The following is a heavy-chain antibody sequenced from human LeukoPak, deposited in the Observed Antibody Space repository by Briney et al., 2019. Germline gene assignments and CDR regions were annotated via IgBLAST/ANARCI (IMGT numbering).Heavy chain of an antibody. CDR3: AKQRRALVVPSALDY. V-gene: IGHV3-23*01. CDR2: ISGSGSST. Sequence: GGSLRLPCAASGFTFNYYALSWVRQAPGKGLQWVPAISGSGSSTYHADSVKGRFNTSRDNSKNTLYLHMVSLRAEDTAIYYCAKQRRALVVPSALDYWGQGTLVTVSS. D-gene: IGHD2-2*01. J-gene: IGHJ4*02. CDR1: GFTFNYYA.